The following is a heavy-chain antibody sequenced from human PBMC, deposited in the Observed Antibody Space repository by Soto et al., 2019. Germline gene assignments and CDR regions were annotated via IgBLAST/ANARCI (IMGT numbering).Heavy chain of an antibody. CDR3: ARDRYDILTGYVRYVMDV. V-gene: IGHV1-2*04. CDR1: GYTFTGYY. D-gene: IGHD3-9*01. J-gene: IGHJ6*02. Sequence: ASVKVSCKASGYTFTGYYMHWVRQAPGQGLEWMGWINPNSGGTNYAQKFQGWVTMTRDTSISTAYMELSRLRSDDTAVYYCARDRYDILTGYVRYVMDVWGQGTTVTGSS. CDR2: INPNSGGT.